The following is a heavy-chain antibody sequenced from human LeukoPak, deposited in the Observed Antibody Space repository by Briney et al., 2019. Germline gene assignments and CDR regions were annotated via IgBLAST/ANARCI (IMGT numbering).Heavy chain of an antibody. CDR3: ASALGDSSGYYSGGYAFDI. J-gene: IGHJ3*02. V-gene: IGHV4-59*01. CDR2: IYYSGST. D-gene: IGHD3-22*01. CDR1: GGSFSGYY. Sequence: SETLSLTCAVYGGSFSGYYWSWIRQPPGKRLEWIGYIYYSGSTNYNPSLKSRVTISVDTSKNQFSLKLSSVTAADTAVYYCASALGDSSGYYSGGYAFDIWGQGTMVTVSS.